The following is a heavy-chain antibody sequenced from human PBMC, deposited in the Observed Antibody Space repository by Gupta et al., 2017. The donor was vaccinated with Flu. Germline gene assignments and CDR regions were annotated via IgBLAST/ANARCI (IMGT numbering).Heavy chain of an antibody. CDR2: IWYDGSNK. D-gene: IGHD2-2*01. Sequence: QVPLVESGGGVVQPGRSLRLSCAASGFTFSSYGMHWVRQAPGKGLEWVAVIWYDGSNKYYADSVKGRFTISRDNSKNTLYLQMNSLRAEDTAVYYCARDHCSSTSCYDHYYYGMDVWGQGTTVTVSS. CDR3: ARDHCSSTSCYDHYYYGMDV. J-gene: IGHJ6*02. CDR1: GFTFSSYG. V-gene: IGHV3-33*01.